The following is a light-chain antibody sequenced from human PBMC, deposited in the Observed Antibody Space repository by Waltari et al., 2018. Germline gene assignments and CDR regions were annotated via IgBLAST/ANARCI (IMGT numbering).Light chain of an antibody. CDR3: QKYGGSPPYT. J-gene: IGKJ2*01. Sequence: ETVLTQSPGTLSLSPGERATLSCRASQSVSSSHLAWYQQKPGQAPRVLIYTTSNGATGIPDRFSGSGSGTDFTLTISRLEAEDFAVYYCQKYGGSPPYTFGLGTKLEIK. CDR2: TTS. CDR1: QSVSSSH. V-gene: IGKV3-20*01.